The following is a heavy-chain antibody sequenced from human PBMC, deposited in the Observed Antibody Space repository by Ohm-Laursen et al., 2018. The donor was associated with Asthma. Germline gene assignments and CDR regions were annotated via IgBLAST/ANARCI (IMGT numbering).Heavy chain of an antibody. CDR3: AKLVGVTTA. J-gene: IGHJ5*02. CDR1: GFTFSGYW. V-gene: IGHV3-7*03. CDR2: IKHDGSEK. D-gene: IGHD4-17*01. Sequence: SLRLSCTASGFTFSGYWMSWVRQAPGKGLEWVANIKHDGSEKYYVDSVKGRFTISRDNAKNSLYLQMNSLRPEDTAFYYCAKLVGVTTAWGQGTLVTVSS.